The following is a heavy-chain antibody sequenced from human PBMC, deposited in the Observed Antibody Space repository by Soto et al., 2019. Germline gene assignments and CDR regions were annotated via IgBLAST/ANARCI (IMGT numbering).Heavy chain of an antibody. D-gene: IGHD3-22*01. CDR2: IYHSGGP. CDR3: ARDSRSGYYLEY. J-gene: IGHJ4*02. Sequence: HLQLQESGSGLVKPSQTLSLTCTVSGDSISNGGYSWNWIRQPPGKGLEWIGYIYHSGGPAFNPSLKSRVTIPVDSSNSQFSLKLRSVTAADTAVYYCARDSRSGYYLEYWGQGTLITVSS. V-gene: IGHV4-30-2*01. CDR1: GDSISNGGYS.